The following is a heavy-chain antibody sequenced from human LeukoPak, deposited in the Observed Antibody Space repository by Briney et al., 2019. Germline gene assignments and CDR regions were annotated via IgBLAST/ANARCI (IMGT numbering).Heavy chain of an antibody. CDR1: GFTFSRYW. CDR2: IVSDGSST. V-gene: IGHV3-74*01. Sequence: GGSLRLSCAASGFTFSRYWMHWVRQVPGKGPVWVSRIVSDGSSTTYADSVRGRFTISRDNAKNTLYLQLNSLRAEDTAVYYCARDRGGAGPTTVDYWGQGTLVTVSS. D-gene: IGHD3-16*01. J-gene: IGHJ4*02. CDR3: ARDRGGAGPTTVDY.